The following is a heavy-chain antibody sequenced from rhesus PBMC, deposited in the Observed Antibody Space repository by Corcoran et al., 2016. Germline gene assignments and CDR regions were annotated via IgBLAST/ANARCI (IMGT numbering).Heavy chain of an antibody. CDR3: ARHTIGYSVYSPFDY. Sequence: QVQLQESGPGLVKPSETLSLTCAVSGGSISSSNWWSWIRQSPGKGLEWIGYIYGGSARTSYNPSLKSRVTISTDTSKNQCSLKLSSVTAAATAGYYCARHTIGYSVYSPFDYWGQGVLVTVSS. J-gene: IGHJ4*01. CDR2: IYGGSART. V-gene: IGHV4S18*01. CDR1: GGSISSSNW. D-gene: IGHD5-30*01.